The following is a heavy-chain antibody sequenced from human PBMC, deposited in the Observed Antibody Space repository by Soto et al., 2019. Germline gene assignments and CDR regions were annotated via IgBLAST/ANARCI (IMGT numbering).Heavy chain of an antibody. Sequence: QVQLQESGPGLVKPSQTLSLTCTVSGGSISSGGFYWSWIRQHPGKGLEWIGYIFYSGSTYHNPSPKSRVTIPIDTSKNQFSLKLSSVTAEDTAVYYCARGSSTRCCGFDYWGQGTLVTVSS. CDR2: IFYSGST. CDR3: ARGSSTRCCGFDY. D-gene: IGHD2-2*01. CDR1: GGSISSGGFY. V-gene: IGHV4-31*03. J-gene: IGHJ4*02.